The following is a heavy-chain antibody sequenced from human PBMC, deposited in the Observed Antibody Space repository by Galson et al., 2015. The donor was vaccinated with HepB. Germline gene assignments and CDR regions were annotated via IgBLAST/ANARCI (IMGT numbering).Heavy chain of an antibody. CDR1: GFTFGTYW. CDR3: VRAPVGSGMRAFDI. J-gene: IGHJ3*02. CDR2: INSDGIT. V-gene: IGHV3-74*01. Sequence: SLRLYCAASGFTFGTYWMHWVRQAPGKGLVWVSRINSDGITSYADSVKGRFTISRDNAKNTLYLQMNSLRAEDTAVYYCVRAPVGSGMRAFDIWGQGTMVTVSS. D-gene: IGHD3-10*01.